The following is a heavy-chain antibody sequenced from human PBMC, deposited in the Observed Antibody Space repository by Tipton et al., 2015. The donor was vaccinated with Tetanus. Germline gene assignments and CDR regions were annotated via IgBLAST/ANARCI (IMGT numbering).Heavy chain of an antibody. J-gene: IGHJ5*02. V-gene: IGHV4-31*03. Sequence: TLSLTCSVSGASISSGGYFWNWIRHRPGKGLEWIGYIYYSGSTFYNPSLKSRVSISVDTSKNQFSLNLTSVTAADTAVYYCARDQGGGRVVRLNWFDPWGHGTLVTVSS. D-gene: IGHD6-6*01. CDR2: IYYSGST. CDR1: GASISSGGYF. CDR3: ARDQGGGRVVRLNWFDP.